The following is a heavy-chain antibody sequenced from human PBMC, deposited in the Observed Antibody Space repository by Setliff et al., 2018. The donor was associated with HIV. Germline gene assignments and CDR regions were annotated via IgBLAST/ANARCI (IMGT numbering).Heavy chain of an antibody. CDR2: IVPIFGTP. V-gene: IGHV1-69*13. D-gene: IGHD2-15*01. J-gene: IGHJ6*03. CDR1: GYPFTSYY. Sequence: SVKVSCKASGYPFTSYYMHWVRQAPGQGLEWMGQIVPIFGTPSYAQKFQGRVTITADESTNTAFMELGSLRSDDTAVYYCATDPQKGGYYYYNMDVWGKGTTVTVSS. CDR3: ATDPQKGGYYYYNMDV.